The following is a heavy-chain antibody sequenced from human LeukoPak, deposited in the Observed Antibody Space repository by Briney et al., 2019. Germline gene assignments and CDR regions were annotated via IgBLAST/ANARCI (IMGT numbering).Heavy chain of an antibody. Sequence: SETLSLTCTVSGGSISSSSYYLGWIRQPPGKGLEWIGSIYYSGSTYYNPSLKSRVTISVDTSKNQFSLKLSSVTAADTAVYYCARHSSYYDILTGYYPAEYFQHWGQGTLVTVSS. CDR1: GGSISSSSYY. J-gene: IGHJ1*01. D-gene: IGHD3-9*01. CDR3: ARHSSYYDILTGYYPAEYFQH. CDR2: IYYSGST. V-gene: IGHV4-39*01.